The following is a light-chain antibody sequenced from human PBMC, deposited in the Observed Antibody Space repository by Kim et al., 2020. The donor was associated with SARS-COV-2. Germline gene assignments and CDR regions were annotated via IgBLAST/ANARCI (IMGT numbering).Light chain of an antibody. CDR2: DNT. CDR3: GTWDSSLSAGV. CDR1: RSNIGGNY. J-gene: IGLJ2*01. V-gene: IGLV1-51*01. Sequence: GQKVAISCSGSRSNIGGNYVSSYQQLPVTAPKLLIYDNTERPSGIPDRFSGSKSGTSVTLAITGLQTGDEADYYCGTWDSSLSAGVFGGGTQLTVL.